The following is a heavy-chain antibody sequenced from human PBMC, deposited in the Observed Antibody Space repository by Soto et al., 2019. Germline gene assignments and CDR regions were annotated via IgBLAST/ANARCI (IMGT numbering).Heavy chain of an antibody. CDR1: GVSISDTSYY. Sequence: LSLTCNVSGVSISDTSYYWGWIRQPPGKGLEWIGTIYFSGTTFYNPSLKSRLTISVDTSKNQFSLRLSSVTAADTAVYYCARHGSHWGQGTLVTSPQ. CDR2: IYFSGTT. V-gene: IGHV4-39*01. J-gene: IGHJ4*02. CDR3: ARHGSH.